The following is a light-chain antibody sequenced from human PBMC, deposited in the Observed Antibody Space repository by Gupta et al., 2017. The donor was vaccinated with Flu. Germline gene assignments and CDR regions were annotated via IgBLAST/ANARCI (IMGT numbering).Light chain of an antibody. J-gene: IGLJ3*02. Sequence: QLVLTQSPSASASLGASVKLTCTLSSGHSSYAIAWYQQQPEKGPRFLMQINSDGSHSKGDGIPDRFSGSSSGAERYLTISSLQSEDEADYYCQTWGTGIRVFGGGTTLTVL. CDR3: QTWGTGIRV. CDR2: INSDGSH. V-gene: IGLV4-69*02. CDR1: SGHSSYA.